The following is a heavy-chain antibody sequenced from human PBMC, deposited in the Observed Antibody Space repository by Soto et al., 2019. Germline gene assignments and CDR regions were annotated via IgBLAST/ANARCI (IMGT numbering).Heavy chain of an antibody. Sequence: SETLSLTCAVSCGSISSGGYSWSWIRQPPGKGLEWIGYIYHSGGTYYNPSLKSRVTISVDTSKNQFSLKLSSVTAADTAVYYCARTIAVAGTGNFDYWGQGTLVTVSS. J-gene: IGHJ4*02. CDR2: IYHSGGT. V-gene: IGHV4-30-2*01. CDR1: CGSISSGGYS. D-gene: IGHD6-19*01. CDR3: ARTIAVAGTGNFDY.